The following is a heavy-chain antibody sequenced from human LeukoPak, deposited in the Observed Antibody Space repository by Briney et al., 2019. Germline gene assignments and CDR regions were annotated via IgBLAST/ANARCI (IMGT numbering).Heavy chain of an antibody. J-gene: IGHJ4*02. CDR3: ARDRYYYDSNGYSRFDY. CDR1: GVSISSYY. D-gene: IGHD3-22*01. Sequence: KTSETLSLTCTVSGVSISSYYWSWIRQPAGKGLEWIGRIYTSGSTNYNPSLKSRVTMSVDTSKNQFSLKLSSVTAADTAVYYCARDRYYYDSNGYSRFDYWGQGTLVTVSS. CDR2: IYTSGST. V-gene: IGHV4-4*07.